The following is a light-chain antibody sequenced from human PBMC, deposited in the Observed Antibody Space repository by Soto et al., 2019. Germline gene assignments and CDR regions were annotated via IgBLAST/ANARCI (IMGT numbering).Light chain of an antibody. V-gene: IGKV3-15*01. CDR1: QSVRGN. CDR3: QQRASWPPFT. CDR2: DSS. J-gene: IGKJ2*01. Sequence: VLTQFPATLSLSPGERATLSCRASQSVRGNLAWYQQKPGQAPRLLIYDSSTRAAGIPLRFSGTGSGTDFTLTVTSLQSEDFAVYYCQQRASWPPFTFGQGTKLEV.